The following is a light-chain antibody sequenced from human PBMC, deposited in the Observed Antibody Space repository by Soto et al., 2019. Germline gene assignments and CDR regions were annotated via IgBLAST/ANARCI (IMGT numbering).Light chain of an antibody. CDR3: RQDYNYPRT. V-gene: IGKV1-6*02. CDR1: QDIRNE. CDR2: AAS. J-gene: IGKJ1*01. Sequence: AIQMTQSPSSLSAAVGDRVTITCRASQDIRNELGWYQQKPGKAPNLLIYAASSLHTGVPSRFSGSGSGSYCTLTISGLQPDDFATYYCRQDYNYPRTFGRGTKVEVK.